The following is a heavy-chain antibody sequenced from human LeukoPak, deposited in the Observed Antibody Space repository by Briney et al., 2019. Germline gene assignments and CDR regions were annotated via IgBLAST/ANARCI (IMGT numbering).Heavy chain of an antibody. CDR1: GFTFSSYG. J-gene: IGHJ4*02. Sequence: GGSLRLSCAASGFTFSSYGMTWVRQAPGKGLEWVSTISDNGRITNYADSVKGRFTISRDNAKNSLYLQMNSLRVDDTALYHCARKGLGGELGGFDSWGQGTLVTVSS. V-gene: IGHV3-23*01. CDR2: ISDNGRIT. D-gene: IGHD1-26*01. CDR3: ARKGLGGELGGFDS.